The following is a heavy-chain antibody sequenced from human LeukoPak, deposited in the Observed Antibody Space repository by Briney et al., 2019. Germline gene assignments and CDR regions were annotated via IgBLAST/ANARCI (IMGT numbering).Heavy chain of an antibody. CDR2: IIPIFGTA. D-gene: IGHD3-10*01. J-gene: IGHJ3*02. CDR1: GGTFSSYA. Sequence: SVKVSCKASGGTFSSYAISWVRQAPGQGLEWMGGIIPIFGTANYAQKFQGRVTITADESTSTAYMELSSLRSEDTAVYYCARVLGTMVRGANAFDTWGQGTMVTVPS. CDR3: ARVLGTMVRGANAFDT. V-gene: IGHV1-69*13.